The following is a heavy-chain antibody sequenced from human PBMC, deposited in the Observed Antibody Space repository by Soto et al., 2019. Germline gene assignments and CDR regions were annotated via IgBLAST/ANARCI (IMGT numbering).Heavy chain of an antibody. V-gene: IGHV3-21*01. Sequence: GGSLRLSCATSGFIFTSYSMVWVRLAPGKGLEWVASISSGSDSIFYSDSVKGRFTVSRDNAKNSVFLHMNNLRADDTAVYFCARDRSADRFVQYFQHWGQGTQVTISS. CDR2: ISSGSDSI. J-gene: IGHJ1*01. CDR3: ARDRSADRFVQYFQH. CDR1: GFIFTSYS. D-gene: IGHD6-19*01.